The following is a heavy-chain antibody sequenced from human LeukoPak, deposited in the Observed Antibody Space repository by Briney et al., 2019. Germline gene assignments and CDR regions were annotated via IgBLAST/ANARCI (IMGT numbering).Heavy chain of an antibody. CDR2: IKSKTEGGTT. Sequence: GGSLRLSCAASGFTFTNAWMTWVRQAPGKGLEWVGRIKSKTEGGTTDYAAPVKGRFTISRDDSKNTLYLQMSSLKTEDTAVYYCTTDRDWFGELLYFDYRGQGTLVSVSS. CDR1: GFTFTNAW. D-gene: IGHD3-10*01. J-gene: IGHJ4*02. CDR3: TTDRDWFGELLYFDY. V-gene: IGHV3-15*01.